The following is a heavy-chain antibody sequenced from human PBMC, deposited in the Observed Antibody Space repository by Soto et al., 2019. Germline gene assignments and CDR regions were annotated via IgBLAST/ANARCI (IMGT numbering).Heavy chain of an antibody. Sequence: SVTLSRTCTVCGGAMSSYFWSWIRQAPGKGLEWIGYIYYSGSTNYNPSLKSRVTISVDTSKNQFSLKLSSVTAADTAVYYCERTPMPWGQGTLVTVS. V-gene: IGHV4-59*08. D-gene: IGHD2-2*01. J-gene: IGHJ5*02. CDR1: GGAMSSYF. CDR3: ERTPMP. CDR2: IYYSGST.